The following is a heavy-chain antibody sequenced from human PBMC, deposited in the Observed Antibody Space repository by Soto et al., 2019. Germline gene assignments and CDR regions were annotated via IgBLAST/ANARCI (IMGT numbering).Heavy chain of an antibody. CDR3: ARTDGDLDY. D-gene: IGHD4-17*01. Sequence: ASVKVSCKASGYTFTSYGISWVRQAPGQGLEWMGWMNPNSGYSGHTQKFQGRVTMTRDTSISTAYMELSSLRSEDTAVYYCARTDGDLDYWGQGTLVTVSS. CDR2: MNPNSGYS. J-gene: IGHJ4*02. V-gene: IGHV1-8*02. CDR1: GYTFTSYG.